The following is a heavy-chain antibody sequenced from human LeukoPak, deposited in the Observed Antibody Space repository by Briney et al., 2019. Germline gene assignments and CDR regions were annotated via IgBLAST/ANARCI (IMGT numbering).Heavy chain of an antibody. Sequence: SETLSLTWNVSGASISSYYWSWIRQPAGKGLEWIGRIYISGTTNYNPSLKSRVTMSVDTSKNQFSLKLNSVTAADTAVYYCARSDSIIRWFDPWGQGTLVTVSS. J-gene: IGHJ5*02. CDR3: ARSDSIIRWFDP. CDR2: IYISGTT. D-gene: IGHD4-11*01. V-gene: IGHV4-4*07. CDR1: GASISSYY.